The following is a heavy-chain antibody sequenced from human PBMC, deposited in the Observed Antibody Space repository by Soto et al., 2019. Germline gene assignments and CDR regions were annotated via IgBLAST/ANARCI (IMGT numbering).Heavy chain of an antibody. V-gene: IGHV3-23*01. J-gene: IGHJ2*01. CDR2: ISGRGGST. Sequence: EVQLLESGGGLVQPGGSLRLSCAASGFTFSSYAMNWVRQAPGKGLEWVAVISGRGGSTYYADAVKGRFTISRDNSKNTLYLQMNSLRAEDTAVYYCATRTVGWYFDLWGRGTLVTVSS. D-gene: IGHD4-17*01. CDR1: GFTFSSYA. CDR3: ATRTVGWYFDL.